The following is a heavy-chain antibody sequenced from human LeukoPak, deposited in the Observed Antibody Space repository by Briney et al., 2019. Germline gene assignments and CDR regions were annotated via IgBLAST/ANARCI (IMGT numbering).Heavy chain of an antibody. V-gene: IGHV4-34*01. Sequence: SETLSLTCAVYGGSFSGYYWSWIRQPPGKGLEWIGEINHSGSTNYNPSLKSRVTISVDTSKNQFSLKLSSVTAADTAVYYCAGEYYDFWSGTPYYFDYWGQGTLVTVSS. J-gene: IGHJ4*02. D-gene: IGHD3-3*01. CDR3: AGEYYDFWSGTPYYFDY. CDR2: INHSGST. CDR1: GGSFSGYY.